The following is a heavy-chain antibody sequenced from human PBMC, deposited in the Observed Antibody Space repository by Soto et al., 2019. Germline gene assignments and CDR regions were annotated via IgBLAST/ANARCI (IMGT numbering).Heavy chain of an antibody. V-gene: IGHV1-18*01. Sequence: QVYLVQSGAEVMNPGASVKVSCKASGYTIKNYGVAWLRQAPGHGLEWMGWISGNNGNTNYAKKFLGRVTMTRDTSTSTSYMELETLRSDDTAIYYCARALVKVINMGGVGAHNGFDPWGQSSLVTISS. D-gene: IGHD3-10*01. CDR2: ISGNNGNT. CDR1: GYTIKNYG. CDR3: ARALVKVINMGGVGAHNGFDP. J-gene: IGHJ5*02.